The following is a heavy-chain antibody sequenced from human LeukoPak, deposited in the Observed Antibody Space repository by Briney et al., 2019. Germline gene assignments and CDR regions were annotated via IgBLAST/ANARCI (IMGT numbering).Heavy chain of an antibody. CDR1: GYTFTGYY. CDR3: AREVVTATIYYYYGMDV. V-gene: IGHV1-2*02. CDR2: INPNSGGT. J-gene: IGHJ6*02. D-gene: IGHD2-21*02. Sequence: ASVKVSCKTSGYTFTGYYMHWVRQAPGQGLEWMGWINPNSGGTNYAQKFQGRVTMTRDTSISTAYMELSRLRSDDTAVYYCAREVVTATIYYYYGMDVWGQGTTVTVSS.